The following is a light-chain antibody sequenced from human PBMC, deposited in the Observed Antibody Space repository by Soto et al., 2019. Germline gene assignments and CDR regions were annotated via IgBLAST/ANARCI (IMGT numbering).Light chain of an antibody. CDR3: QDRSVWRT. V-gene: IGKV3-11*01. CDR1: QSVTSP. CDR2: HTY. Sequence: EIVLTQSPATLSLSPGDRATLSCRANQSVTSPLAWYQQKPGQAPNLLIFHTYNGATVIPPRFSGSGSGTGFTLIISSLEPEVFAFYYCQDRSVWRTFGEGTKIDVK. J-gene: IGKJ4*02.